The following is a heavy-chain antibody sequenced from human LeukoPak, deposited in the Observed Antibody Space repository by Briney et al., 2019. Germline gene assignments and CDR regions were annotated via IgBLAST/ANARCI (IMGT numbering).Heavy chain of an antibody. V-gene: IGHV3-15*01. J-gene: IGHJ4*02. CDR2: IKNKGDGGTT. Sequence: GGSLRLSCAASGFTFNIAWMSWVRLAPGKGLEWVGRIKNKGDGGTTDYAAPVKGRFTVSRDDSKSTLYLQMNSLKTEDTAVYYCTTSGTPFEYWGQGTLVTVSS. CDR1: GFTFNIAW. D-gene: IGHD3-10*01. CDR3: TTSGTPFEY.